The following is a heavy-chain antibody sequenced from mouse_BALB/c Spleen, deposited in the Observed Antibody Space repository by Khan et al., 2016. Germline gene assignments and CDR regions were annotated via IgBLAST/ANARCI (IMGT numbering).Heavy chain of an antibody. CDR3: ARSDYGDKDAMDY. J-gene: IGHJ4*01. V-gene: IGHV3-2*02. CDR1: GYSITSDYA. D-gene: IGHD1-1*01. CDR2: ISYSGST. Sequence: EVQLQESGPGLVKPSQSLSLTCTVTGYSITSDYAWNWIRQFPGNRLEWMGHISYSGSTSYNPSLKSRISITRDTSKNQFFLQLNSVTSEDTATYYCARSDYGDKDAMDYWGQGTSVTVSS.